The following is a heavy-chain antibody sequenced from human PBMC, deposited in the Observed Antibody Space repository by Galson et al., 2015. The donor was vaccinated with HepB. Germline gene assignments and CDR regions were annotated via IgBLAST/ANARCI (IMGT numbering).Heavy chain of an antibody. Sequence: SLRLSCAASGFTFSAYWMTWVRQAPGKGLEWLANIKQDGSETYYVDSVKRRFTISRDNAKNSLYLHMNSLRAEDTAFYYCARGANWEYSGYGGNLDQWGQGTLVTVSS. CDR2: IKQDGSET. D-gene: IGHD5-12*01. CDR1: GFTFSAYW. CDR3: ARGANWEYSGYGGNLDQ. J-gene: IGHJ4*02. V-gene: IGHV3-7*03.